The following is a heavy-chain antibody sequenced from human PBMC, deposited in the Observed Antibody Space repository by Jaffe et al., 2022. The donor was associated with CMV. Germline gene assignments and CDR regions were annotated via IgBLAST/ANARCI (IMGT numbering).Heavy chain of an antibody. Sequence: QVQLVQSGAEVKKPGASVKVSCKASGYTFTGYYMHWVRQAPGQGLEWMGWINPNSGGTNYAQKFQGWVTMTRDTSISTAYMELSRLRSDDTAVYYCARGEAAVAGTEDWFDPWGQGTLVTVSS. CDR1: GYTFTGYY. CDR2: INPNSGGT. D-gene: IGHD6-19*01. V-gene: IGHV1-2*04. CDR3: ARGEAAVAGTEDWFDP. J-gene: IGHJ5*02.